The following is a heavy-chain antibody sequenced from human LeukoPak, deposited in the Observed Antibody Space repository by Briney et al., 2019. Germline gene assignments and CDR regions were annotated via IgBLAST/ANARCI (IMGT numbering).Heavy chain of an antibody. CDR2: INPSGGST. CDR3: ARDLGDYGDYSYAFDI. Sequence: ASVKVSCKASGYTFTSYYMHWVRQAPGQGLEWMGIINPSGGSTSYAQKFQGRDTMTRDTSTSTVYMELSSLRSEDTAVYYCARDLGDYGDYSYAFDIWGQGTMVTVSS. CDR1: GYTFTSYY. J-gene: IGHJ3*02. V-gene: IGHV1-46*01. D-gene: IGHD4-17*01.